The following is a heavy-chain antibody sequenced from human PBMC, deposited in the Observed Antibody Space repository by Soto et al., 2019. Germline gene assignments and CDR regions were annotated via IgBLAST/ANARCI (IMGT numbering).Heavy chain of an antibody. Sequence: ASVKVSCKASGYTFTSYAMHWVRQAPGQRLEWMGWINAGNGNTKYSQKFQGRVTITRDTSASTAYMELSSLRSEDTAVYYCALTRYCSGGSCYFENGMDVWGQGTTVTVSS. V-gene: IGHV1-3*01. D-gene: IGHD2-15*01. CDR3: ALTRYCSGGSCYFENGMDV. CDR1: GYTFTSYA. CDR2: INAGNGNT. J-gene: IGHJ6*02.